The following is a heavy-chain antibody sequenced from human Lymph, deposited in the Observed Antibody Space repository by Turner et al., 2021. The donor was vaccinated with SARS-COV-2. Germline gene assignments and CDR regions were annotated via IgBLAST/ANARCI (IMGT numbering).Heavy chain of an antibody. CDR3: ARDLGTYGMDV. J-gene: IGHJ6*02. CDR2: IYSGGTT. V-gene: IGHV3-53*02. CDR1: GIIVSRNY. Sequence: EVQLVETGGGLIQPGGSLSLSCAASGIIVSRNYMYWVRQAPGKGLEWVSVIYSGGTTYYADSVKGRFTISRDNSKNTLYLQMNSLRFEDTAVYYCARDLGTYGMDVWGQGTTVTVSS. D-gene: IGHD6-13*01.